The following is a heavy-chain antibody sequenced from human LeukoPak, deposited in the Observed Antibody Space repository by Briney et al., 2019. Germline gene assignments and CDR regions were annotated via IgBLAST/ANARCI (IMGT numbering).Heavy chain of an antibody. CDR2: IRYDGSNK. CDR1: GFTFSSYG. D-gene: IGHD2/OR15-2a*01. CDR3: AKDGELNYYYYMDV. J-gene: IGHJ6*03. V-gene: IGHV3-30*02. Sequence: PGGSLRLSCAASGFTFSSYGVHWVRQAPGKGLEGVAFIRYDGSNKYYADSVKGRFTISRDNSKTTLYLQMNSLRAEETAVYYCAKDGELNYYYYMDVSGKGTTVTISS.